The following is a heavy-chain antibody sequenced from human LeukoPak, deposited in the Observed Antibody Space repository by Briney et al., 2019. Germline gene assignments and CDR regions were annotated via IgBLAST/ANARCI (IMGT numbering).Heavy chain of an antibody. CDR3: ARGSVAAAGTDAFDI. CDR1: GFTFRDAA. V-gene: IGHV3-23*01. CDR2: ISSSGNNA. D-gene: IGHD6-13*01. Sequence: GGSLRLSCAVSGFTFRDAAMTWVRQAPGKGLEWVSLISSSGNNAYYADSVKGRFTISRDSSKNTLYLQMNSLRAEDTAVYYCARGSVAAAGTDAFDIWGQGTMVTVSS. J-gene: IGHJ3*02.